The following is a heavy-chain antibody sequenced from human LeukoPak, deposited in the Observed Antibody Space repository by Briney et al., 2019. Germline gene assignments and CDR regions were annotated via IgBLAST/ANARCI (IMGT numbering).Heavy chain of an antibody. CDR3: ASKYSSSWDGDY. V-gene: IGHV3-23*01. Sequence: GGSLRLSCAASGFTFSSYAMNWVRQAPGKGLEWVSTISGSGTSTYHADSVKGRFTISRDNSKNTLYLQMNSLRAEDTAVYYCASKYSSSWDGDYWGQGTLVTVSS. CDR2: ISGSGTST. CDR1: GFTFSSYA. D-gene: IGHD6-13*01. J-gene: IGHJ4*02.